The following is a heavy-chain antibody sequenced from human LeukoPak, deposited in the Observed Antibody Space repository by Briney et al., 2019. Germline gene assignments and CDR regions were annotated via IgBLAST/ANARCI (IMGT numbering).Heavy chain of an antibody. D-gene: IGHD6-19*01. J-gene: IGHJ4*02. V-gene: IGHV3-21*01. CDR2: ISSSSSYI. CDR3: ARDRRIVVAGLFDY. CDR1: GFTFSSYS. Sequence: GGSLRLSCAASGFTFSSYSMNWVRQAPGKGLEWVSSISSSSSYIYYADSVKGRFTISRDNAKNSLYLQMNSLRAEDTAVYYCARDRRIVVAGLFDYWGQGTLVTVSS.